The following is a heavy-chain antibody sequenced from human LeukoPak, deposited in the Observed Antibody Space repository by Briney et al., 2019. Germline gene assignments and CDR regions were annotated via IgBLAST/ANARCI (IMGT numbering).Heavy chain of an antibody. D-gene: IGHD3-10*01. Sequence: PGGSLRLSCAASGFTFSSYGMSWVRQAPGKGLEWVSAISGSGGSTYYADSVKGRFTISRDNSKNTVYLQMSGLRAEDTAVYYCARTIDYYGAGSTRGYFADWGQGTLVTVSS. CDR3: ARTIDYYGAGSTRGYFAD. CDR2: ISGSGGST. J-gene: IGHJ4*02. CDR1: GFTFSSYG. V-gene: IGHV3-23*01.